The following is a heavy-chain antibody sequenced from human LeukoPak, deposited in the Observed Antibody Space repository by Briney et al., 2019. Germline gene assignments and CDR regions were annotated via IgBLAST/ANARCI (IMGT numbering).Heavy chain of an antibody. Sequence: SETLSLTCTVSGGSISSNHYYWGWIRQPPGKGLEWIGSIYYSGSTYYNPSLKSRVTISVDTSKNQFSLKLSSVTAADTAVYYCARDGEMATIENYFGYWGQGTLVTVSS. J-gene: IGHJ4*02. D-gene: IGHD5-24*01. CDR3: ARDGEMATIENYFGY. V-gene: IGHV4-39*07. CDR2: IYYSGST. CDR1: GGSISSNHYY.